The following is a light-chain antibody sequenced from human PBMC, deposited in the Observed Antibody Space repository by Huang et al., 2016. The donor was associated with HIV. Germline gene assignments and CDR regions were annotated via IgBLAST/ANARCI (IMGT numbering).Light chain of an antibody. V-gene: IGKV3-11*01. Sequence: EIVVTQSPATLSLSPGERANLSCRASQSVSSYLAWYQQKHGQAPRRRIYDASNRSTGSPASFSGSGSGTDFTLTISSLEPEDVSVYYCQQRSNWPRTFGQGTKVEIK. J-gene: IGKJ1*01. CDR2: DAS. CDR3: QQRSNWPRT. CDR1: QSVSSY.